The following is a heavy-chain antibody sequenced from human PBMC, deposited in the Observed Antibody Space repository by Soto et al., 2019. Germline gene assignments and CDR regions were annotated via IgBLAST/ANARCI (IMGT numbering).Heavy chain of an antibody. Sequence: PSETLSLTCAVYGGSFSGYYWSWIRQPPGKGLEWIGEINHSGSTNYNPSLKSRVTISVDTSKNQFSLKLSSVTAADTAVYYCARGGRFGAAAGILLRYNWFDPWGQGTLVTVSS. V-gene: IGHV4-34*01. CDR1: GGSFSGYY. J-gene: IGHJ5*02. D-gene: IGHD6-13*01. CDR3: ARGGRFGAAAGILLRYNWFDP. CDR2: INHSGST.